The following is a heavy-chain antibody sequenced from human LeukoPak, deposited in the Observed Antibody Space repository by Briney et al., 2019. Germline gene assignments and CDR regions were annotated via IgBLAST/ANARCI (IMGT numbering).Heavy chain of an antibody. CDR3: ARLRTYYDFWSGYHPAVGLDY. CDR1: GYTFTGYY. V-gene: IGHV1-2*02. CDR2: INPNSGGT. J-gene: IGHJ4*02. D-gene: IGHD3-3*01. Sequence: ASVKVSCKASGYTFTGYYMHWVRQAPGQGLEWMGWINPNSGGTNYAQKFQGRVTMTRDMSTGTVYMELSSLRSEDTAVYYCARLRTYYDFWSGYHPAVGLDYWGQGTLVTVSS.